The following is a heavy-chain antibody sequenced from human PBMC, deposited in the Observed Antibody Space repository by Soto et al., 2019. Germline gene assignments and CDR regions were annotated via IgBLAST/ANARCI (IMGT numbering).Heavy chain of an antibody. CDR3: ARLYCSGGSCYSRRLYYFDY. D-gene: IGHD2-15*01. V-gene: IGHV1-18*01. J-gene: IGHJ4*02. Sequence: QVQLVQSGAEVKKPGASVKVSCKASGYTFTSYGISWVRQAPGQGLEWMGWISAYNGNTNYAQKLQGRVTMTPDTSTSTAYKELRSLRSDDTAVYYCARLYCSGGSCYSRRLYYFDYWGQGTLVTVSS. CDR2: ISAYNGNT. CDR1: GYTFTSYG.